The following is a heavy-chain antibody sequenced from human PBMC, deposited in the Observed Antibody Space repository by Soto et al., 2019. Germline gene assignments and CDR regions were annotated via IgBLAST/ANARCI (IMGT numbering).Heavy chain of an antibody. CDR1: GFTFSNYD. D-gene: IGHD3-3*02. CDR3: AAKPRAISLP. V-gene: IGHV3-23*01. Sequence: EVQLLESGGGLVQPGGSLRLSCAASGFTFSNYDMRWVRQAPGQGLEWVSTISGSGDGTYYADSVKGRFTISRDNSKNTVFLQMNSLRAEDTAIYYCAAKPRAISLPWGQGTLVTVSS. J-gene: IGHJ5*02. CDR2: ISGSGDGT.